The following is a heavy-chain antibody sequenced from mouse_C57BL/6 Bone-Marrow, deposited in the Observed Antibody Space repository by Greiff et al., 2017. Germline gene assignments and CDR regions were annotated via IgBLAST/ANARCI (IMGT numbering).Heavy chain of an antibody. J-gene: IGHJ4*01. CDR2: INPNNGGT. Sequence: EVQLQQSGPELVKPGASVKMSCKASGYTFTDSNMHWVKQSHGKSLEWLGYINPNNGGTSYNQKFKGKATLTVNKSASTAYMELRSLTSEDSAVYYCARGDGKDAMDYWGQGTSVTVSS. CDR1: GYTFTDSN. CDR3: ARGDGKDAMDY. D-gene: IGHD2-1*01. V-gene: IGHV1-22*01.